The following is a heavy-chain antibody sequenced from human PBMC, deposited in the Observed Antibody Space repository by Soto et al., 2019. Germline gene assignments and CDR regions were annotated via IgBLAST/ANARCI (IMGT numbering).Heavy chain of an antibody. CDR2: ISGSGAGT. CDR3: AKDPTVFGAVISFDYYYGMYV. J-gene: IGHJ6*02. D-gene: IGHD3-3*01. V-gene: IGHV3-23*01. CDR1: GFTFSTSA. Sequence: GGSLRLSCTASGFTFSTSAMSWVRQAPGRGLEWVSGISGSGAGTYYADSVKGRFTISRDNSKNTLYLQMSGLKAEDAAVYYCAKDPTVFGAVISFDYYYGMYVWGQGTPVTVSS.